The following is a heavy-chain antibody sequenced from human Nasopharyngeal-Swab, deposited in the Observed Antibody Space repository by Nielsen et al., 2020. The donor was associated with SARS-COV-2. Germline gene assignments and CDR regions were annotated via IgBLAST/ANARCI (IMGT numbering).Heavy chain of an antibody. CDR2: INTNTGSP. D-gene: IGHD2-2*01. Sequence: WVRQAPGQGLEWMGWINTNTGSPTYAQGFTGRFVFSLDTSVSTAYLQISSLKAEDTAVYYCAREGHYCSSTSCAYFDYWGQGTLVTVSS. V-gene: IGHV7-4-1*02. J-gene: IGHJ4*02. CDR3: AREGHYCSSTSCAYFDY.